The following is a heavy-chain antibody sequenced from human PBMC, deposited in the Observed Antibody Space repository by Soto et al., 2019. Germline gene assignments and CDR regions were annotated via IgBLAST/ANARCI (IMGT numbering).Heavy chain of an antibody. CDR3: ARAQYSYDSSGNGGTELDC. CDR2: INPSGGST. D-gene: IGHD3-22*01. J-gene: IGHJ4*01. Sequence: ASVKVSCKASGYTFTSNYMHWVRQAPGQGLEWMGIINPSGGSTSYAQKFQGRVTMTRDTSTSTVYMELSSLRSDDTAVYYCARAQYSYDSSGNGGTELDCWG. V-gene: IGHV1-46*01. CDR1: GYTFTSNY.